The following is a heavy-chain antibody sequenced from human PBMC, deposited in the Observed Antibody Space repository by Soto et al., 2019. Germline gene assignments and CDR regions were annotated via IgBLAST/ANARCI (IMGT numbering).Heavy chain of an antibody. V-gene: IGHV4-31*03. D-gene: IGHD3-22*01. CDR2: ISSSANT. CDR3: ARGSVDTVDSSGFYGY. J-gene: IGHJ4*02. Sequence: SETLSLTCTVSGDSIRSGSSYWTWIRQHPGEGLEWLGYISSSANTYYNPSLRSRVSISADTSENQFSLRLTSVTAADTAVYYCARGSVDTVDSSGFYGYWGQGTPVTVSS. CDR1: GDSIRSGSSY.